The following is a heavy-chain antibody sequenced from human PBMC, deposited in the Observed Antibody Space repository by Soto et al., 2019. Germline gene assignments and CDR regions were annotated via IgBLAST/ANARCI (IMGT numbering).Heavy chain of an antibody. CDR1: GFTFSSYG. D-gene: IGHD4-17*01. Sequence: QVQLVESGGGVVQPGRSLRLSCAASGFTFSSYGMHWVRQAPGKGLEWVAVIWYDGSNKYYADSVKGRFTISRDNSKNTLYLQMNSLRAEDTAEYYCARDADYGDSRVFGYWGQGTLVTVSS. CDR3: ARDADYGDSRVFGY. J-gene: IGHJ4*02. CDR2: IWYDGSNK. V-gene: IGHV3-33*01.